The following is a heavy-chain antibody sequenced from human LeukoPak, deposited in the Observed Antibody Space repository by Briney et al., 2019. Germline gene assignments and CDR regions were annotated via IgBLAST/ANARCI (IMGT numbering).Heavy chain of an antibody. J-gene: IGHJ4*02. CDR3: ARVDSSGTNFDY. CDR2: IYYSGST. V-gene: IGHV4-31*03. D-gene: IGHD6-25*01. Sequence: SETLSLTCTVSGGSISSGGYYWSWIRQHPGKGLEWIGYIYYSGSTYYNPSLKSRVTISVDTSKNQFSLKLSSVTAADTAVYYCARVDSSGTNFDYWGQGTLVTVSS. CDR1: GGSISSGGYY.